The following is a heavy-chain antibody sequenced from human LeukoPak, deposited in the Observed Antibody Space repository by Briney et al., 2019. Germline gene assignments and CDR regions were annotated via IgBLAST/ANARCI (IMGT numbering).Heavy chain of an antibody. CDR1: GFIVSSNS. V-gene: IGHV3-53*01. Sequence: GGSLRLSCTVSGFIVSSNSMSWVRQAPGKGPEWVSFIYTDNTHYSDSVKGRFTISRDNSKNTLYLQMNSLRAEDTAVYYCARRAGAYSHPYDYWGQGTLVTVSS. J-gene: IGHJ4*02. CDR2: IYTDNT. D-gene: IGHD4/OR15-4a*01. CDR3: ARRAGAYSHPYDY.